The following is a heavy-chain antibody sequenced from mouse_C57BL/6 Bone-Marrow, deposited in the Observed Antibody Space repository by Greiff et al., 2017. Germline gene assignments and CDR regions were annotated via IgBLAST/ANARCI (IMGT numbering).Heavy chain of an antibody. CDR3: AREVTTVVVYYFDY. D-gene: IGHD1-1*01. CDR1: GYTFTSYG. J-gene: IGHJ2*01. V-gene: IGHV1-81*01. Sequence: VQVVESGAELARPEASVKLSCKASGYTFTSYGISWVKQRTGQGLEWIGEIYPRSGNTYYNEKFKGKATLTADKSSSTAYMELRSLTSEDSAVYFCAREVTTVVVYYFDYWGQGTTLTVSS. CDR2: IYPRSGNT.